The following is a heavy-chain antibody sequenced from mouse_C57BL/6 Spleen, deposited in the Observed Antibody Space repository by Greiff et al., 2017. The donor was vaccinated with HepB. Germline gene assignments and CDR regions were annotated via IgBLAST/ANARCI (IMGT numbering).Heavy chain of an antibody. CDR3: AREPPNMNYYGSSYGAY. Sequence: VQLQQSGPELVKPGASVKLSCKASGYTFTSYDINWVKQRPGQGLEWIGWIYPRDGSTKYNEKFKGKATLTVDTSSSTAYMELHSLTSEDSAVYVCAREPPNMNYYGSSYGAYWGQGTLVTVSA. V-gene: IGHV1-85*01. D-gene: IGHD1-1*01. CDR1: GYTFTSYD. CDR2: IYPRDGST. J-gene: IGHJ3*01.